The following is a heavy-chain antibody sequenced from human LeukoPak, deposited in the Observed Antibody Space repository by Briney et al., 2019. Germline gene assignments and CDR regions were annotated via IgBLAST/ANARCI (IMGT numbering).Heavy chain of an antibody. CDR2: IIPIFGTA. CDR1: GGTFSSYA. Sequence: ASVKVSCKSSGGTFSSYAISWVRQAPGQGLEWMGGIIPIFGTANYAQKFQGRVTITTDESTSTAYMELSSLRSEDTAVYYCARDNYAGANWFDPWGQGTLVSVSS. D-gene: IGHD1-7*01. V-gene: IGHV1-69*05. CDR3: ARDNYAGANWFDP. J-gene: IGHJ5*02.